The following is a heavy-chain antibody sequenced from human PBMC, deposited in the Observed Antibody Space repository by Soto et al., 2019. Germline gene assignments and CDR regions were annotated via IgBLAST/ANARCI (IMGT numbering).Heavy chain of an antibody. D-gene: IGHD5-12*01. J-gene: IGHJ4*02. CDR2: IKPGGSDT. Sequence: PGESLKISCKGVGYRLDAAWIGWVRQMPWKGLEWMWIIKPGGSDTRYSPSFRGQVTMSADKAISTAYLQWSSLKASDTAMYYCARHGYSGFDWPFDYWGQGTLVTVSS. V-gene: IGHV5-51*01. CDR3: ARHGYSGFDWPFDY. CDR1: GYRLDAAW.